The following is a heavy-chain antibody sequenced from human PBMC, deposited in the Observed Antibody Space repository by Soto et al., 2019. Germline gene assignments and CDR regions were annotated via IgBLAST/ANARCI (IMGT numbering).Heavy chain of an antibody. D-gene: IGHD3-3*01. J-gene: IGHJ5*02. CDR1: GDSISNYY. CDR3: ATGHYYDNWFDP. Sequence: SETLSLTCTVSGDSISNYYWNWIRQRAGKGLEWIGRIYTSGKTDYNPSLKSRVSMSVDTSKKQFSLRLSSVTAADTAVYYCATGHYYDNWFDPWGPGILVTVSS. V-gene: IGHV4-4*07. CDR2: IYTSGKT.